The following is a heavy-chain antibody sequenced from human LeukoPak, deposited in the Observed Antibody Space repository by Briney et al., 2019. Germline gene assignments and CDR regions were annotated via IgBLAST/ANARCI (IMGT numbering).Heavy chain of an antibody. CDR3: ARFIVSWSGYYEEDFDY. D-gene: IGHD3-3*01. J-gene: IGHJ4*02. Sequence: GGSLRLSCAASGFTFSSYSMNWVRQAPGKGLEWVSSISSSSSYIYCADSVKGRFTISRDNAKNSLYLQMNSLRAEDTAVYYCARFIVSWSGYYEEDFDYWGQGTLVTVSS. V-gene: IGHV3-21*01. CDR2: ISSSSSYI. CDR1: GFTFSSYS.